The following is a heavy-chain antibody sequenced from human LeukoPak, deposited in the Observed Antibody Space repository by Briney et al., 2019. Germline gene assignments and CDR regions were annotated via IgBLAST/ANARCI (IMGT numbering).Heavy chain of an antibody. CDR1: GYTFTSYA. D-gene: IGHD6-13*01. CDR2: INAGNGNT. J-gene: IGHJ4*02. Sequence: ASVKVSCKASGYTFTSYAMHWVRQAPGQRLEWMGWINAGNGNTKYSQKFQGRVTITRDTSASTAYMELSSLRSEDTAVYCCASLGSSSWYLDYWGQGTLVTVSS. V-gene: IGHV1-3*01. CDR3: ASLGSSSWYLDY.